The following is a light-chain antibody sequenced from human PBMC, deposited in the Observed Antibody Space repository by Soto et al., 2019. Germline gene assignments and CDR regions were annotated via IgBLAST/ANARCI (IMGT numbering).Light chain of an antibody. CDR3: QQLNSYPQT. CDR1: QALSNY. Sequence: DIQLTQTPSVLSASVGDTVTITCRASQALSNYLAWYQQKPGKAPDLLIYSASTLQSGVPSRFSGSGSETEFSLTISSLQPEDSATYFCQQLNSYPQTFGQGTRLEIK. CDR2: SAS. V-gene: IGKV1-9*01. J-gene: IGKJ5*01.